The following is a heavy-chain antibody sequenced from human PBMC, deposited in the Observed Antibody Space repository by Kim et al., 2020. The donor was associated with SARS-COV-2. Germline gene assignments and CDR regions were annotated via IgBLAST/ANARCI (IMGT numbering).Heavy chain of an antibody. Sequence: PSFQGQVTISADKSISTAYLRWSSLKASDTAMYYCARASGYSSGWDWFDPWGQGTLVTVSS. D-gene: IGHD6-19*01. CDR3: ARASGYSSGWDWFDP. V-gene: IGHV5-51*01. J-gene: IGHJ5*02.